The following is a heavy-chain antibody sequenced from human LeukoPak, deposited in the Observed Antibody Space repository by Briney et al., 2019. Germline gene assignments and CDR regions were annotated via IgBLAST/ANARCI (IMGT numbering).Heavy chain of an antibody. CDR3: ARDDCSSTSCSYDRSFDL. CDR1: GGSISSYY. V-gene: IGHV4-4*07. J-gene: IGHJ2*01. D-gene: IGHD2-2*01. Sequence: PSETLSLTCTVSGGSISSYYWRWIRQPAGKGLEWIGRIYTSGNTNYNPSLKSRVTMSVDTSKNQFSLKLSSVTAADTAVYYCARDDCSSTSCSYDRSFDLWGLGTLVTVSS. CDR2: IYTSGNT.